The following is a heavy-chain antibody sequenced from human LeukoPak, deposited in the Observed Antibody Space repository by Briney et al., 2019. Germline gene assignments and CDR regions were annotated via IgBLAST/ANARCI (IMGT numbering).Heavy chain of an antibody. J-gene: IGHJ4*02. V-gene: IGHV3-23*01. D-gene: IGHD3-3*01. CDR1: GFTFSSYG. CDR2: ISRSGGST. Sequence: PGGSLRLSCAAPGFTFSSYGMSWVRQPPGKRLEWGSGISRSGGSTYYADSVKGRFTISRDNSKNTLYLQMNSLRAEDTAVYCCAKDVGVVPICTFDYWGQGTLVTVSS. CDR3: AKDVGVVPICTFDY.